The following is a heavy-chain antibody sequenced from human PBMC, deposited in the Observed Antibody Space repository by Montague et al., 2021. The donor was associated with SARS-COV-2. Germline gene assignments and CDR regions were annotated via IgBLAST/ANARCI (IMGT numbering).Heavy chain of an antibody. V-gene: IGHV4-34*01. D-gene: IGHD4-11*01. J-gene: IGHJ4*02. CDR3: ARWDPQTLTVISLRGKSANDY. CDR2: INDRGVTNY. CDR1: GESFSGFF. Sequence: SETLSLTCAVYGESFSGFFWSWIRQPPGKGLEWIAEINDRGVTNYNYNPSLGSRVTISADTSKNQFSLKLRSATAADTAVYYCARWDPQTLTVISLRGKSANDYWGQGTLVTVS.